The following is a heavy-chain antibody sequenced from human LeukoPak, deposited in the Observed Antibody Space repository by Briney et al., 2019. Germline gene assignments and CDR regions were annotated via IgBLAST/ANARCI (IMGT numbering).Heavy chain of an antibody. CDR3: ARDLSDDSSGYYSGRYFDY. CDR2: INPSGGST. V-gene: IGHV1-46*01. D-gene: IGHD3-22*01. Sequence: ASVKVSCKASGYTFTSYGISWVRQAPGQGLEWMGIINPSGGSTSYAQKFQGRVTMTRDTSTSTVYMELSSLRSEDTAVYYCARDLSDDSSGYYSGRYFDYWGQGTLVTVSS. CDR1: GYTFTSYG. J-gene: IGHJ4*02.